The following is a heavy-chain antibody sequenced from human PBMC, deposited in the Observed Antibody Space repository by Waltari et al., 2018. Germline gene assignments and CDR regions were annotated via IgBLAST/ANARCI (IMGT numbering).Heavy chain of an antibody. Sequence: QMQLVQSGAEVKKTGSSVKVSCKASGYTFTYRYLHWVRQAPGQALEWMGWITPFNGNTNYAQKFQDRVTITRDRSMSTAYMELSSLRSEDTAMYYCVVPRVGAIVRRRAFDIWGQGTMVTVSS. CDR1: GYTFTYRY. V-gene: IGHV1-45*02. CDR2: ITPFNGNT. D-gene: IGHD1-26*01. J-gene: IGHJ3*02. CDR3: VVPRVGAIVRRRAFDI.